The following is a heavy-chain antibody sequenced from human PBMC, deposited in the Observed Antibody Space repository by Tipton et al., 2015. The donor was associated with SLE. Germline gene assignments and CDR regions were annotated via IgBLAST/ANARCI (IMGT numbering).Heavy chain of an antibody. D-gene: IGHD2-2*03. Sequence: SLRLSCAASGFTFSSYAMHWVRQAPGKGLEWVAVISYDGSNKYYADSVKGRFTISRDNSKNTLYLQMNSLRAEDTAVYYCSIGSWTGDYMDVWGKGTTVTVSS. CDR3: SIGSWTGDYMDV. V-gene: IGHV3-30-3*01. J-gene: IGHJ6*03. CDR1: GFTFSSYA. CDR2: ISYDGSNK.